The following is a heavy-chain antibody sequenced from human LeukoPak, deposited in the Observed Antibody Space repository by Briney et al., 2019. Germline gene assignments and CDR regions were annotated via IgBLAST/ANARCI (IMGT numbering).Heavy chain of an antibody. Sequence: GGSLRLSCAASGFTFSDHYMDWVRQAPGKGLEWVGRTRNKANSSTTEYAASVKGRFTISRDDSKNSLYLQMNSLKTEDTAVYYCARERTFPLGALTSGDFDYWGQGTLVTVSS. CDR1: GFTFSDHY. CDR2: TRNKANSSTT. CDR3: ARERTFPLGALTSGDFDY. V-gene: IGHV3-72*01. J-gene: IGHJ4*02. D-gene: IGHD4/OR15-4a*01.